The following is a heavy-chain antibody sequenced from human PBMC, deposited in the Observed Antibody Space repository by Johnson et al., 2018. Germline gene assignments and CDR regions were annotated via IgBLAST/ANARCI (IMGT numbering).Heavy chain of an antibody. J-gene: IGHJ2*01. D-gene: IGHD2-15*01. V-gene: IGHV1-3*01. CDR3: ARQNSGGSLDL. CDR1: GYIFTSFA. CDR2: MNGGNDNK. Sequence: EQLLETGAEVKKPGASVRVSCKASGYIFTSFALHWVRQAPGQSLEWMGWMNGGNDNKKYSQNFQGRVTFTRETSASTAYMELSSLRSEDTAVYYCARQNSGGSLDLWGRGTLVTVSS.